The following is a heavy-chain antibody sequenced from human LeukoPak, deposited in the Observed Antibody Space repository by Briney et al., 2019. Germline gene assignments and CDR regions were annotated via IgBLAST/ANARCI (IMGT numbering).Heavy chain of an antibody. D-gene: IGHD3-22*01. V-gene: IGHV3-23*01. CDR3: AKGREVVISTVDY. CDR1: GFTFSRYA. CDR2: ISGSGGST. J-gene: IGHJ4*02. Sequence: PGGSLRLSCAVSGFTFSRYAMSWVRQAPGRGLEWVSAISGSGGSTYYADSVQGRCPNSRVNSKTTLYLELYRRRAHDSVVHYCAKGREVVISTVDYWGQGTLVTVSS.